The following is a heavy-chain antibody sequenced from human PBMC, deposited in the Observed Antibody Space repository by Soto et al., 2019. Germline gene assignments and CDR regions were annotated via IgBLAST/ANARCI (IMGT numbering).Heavy chain of an antibody. J-gene: IGHJ4*02. CDR2: INAGNGNT. CDR3: ARVRKGGNGDFDY. V-gene: IGHV1-3*01. CDR1: GYTFTSYA. D-gene: IGHD2-15*01. Sequence: VASVKVSCKASGYTFTSYAMHRVRQAPGQRLEWMGWINAGNGNTKYSQKFQGRVTITRDTSASTAYMELSSLRSEDTAVYYCARVRKGGNGDFDYWGQGTLVTVSS.